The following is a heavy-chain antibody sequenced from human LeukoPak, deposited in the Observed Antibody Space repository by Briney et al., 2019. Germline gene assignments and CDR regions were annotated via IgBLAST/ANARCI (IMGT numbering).Heavy chain of an antibody. Sequence: GGSLRLSCAASGFTFGTYAMSWVRQAPGKGLEWVSVIYSGGSTYYADSVKGRFTISRDNSKNTLYLQMNSLRAEDTAVYYCARLSTVTTFNWFDPWGQGTLVTVSS. J-gene: IGHJ5*02. V-gene: IGHV3-66*04. CDR3: ARLSTVTTFNWFDP. CDR1: GFTFGTYA. CDR2: IYSGGST. D-gene: IGHD4-17*01.